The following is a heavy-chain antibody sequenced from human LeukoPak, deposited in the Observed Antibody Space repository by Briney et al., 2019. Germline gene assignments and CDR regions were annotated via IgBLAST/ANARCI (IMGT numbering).Heavy chain of an antibody. CDR1: GYTFTSHG. CDR3: ARDFSAAAGTPPFDY. J-gene: IGHJ4*02. CDR2: ISAYNGNT. Sequence: ASVKVSCKASGYTFTSHGISWVRQAPGQGLEWMGWISAYNGNTNYAQKLQGRVTMTTDTSTSTAYMELRSLRSDDTAVYYCARDFSAAAGTPPFDYWGQGTLVTVSS. D-gene: IGHD6-13*01. V-gene: IGHV1-18*01.